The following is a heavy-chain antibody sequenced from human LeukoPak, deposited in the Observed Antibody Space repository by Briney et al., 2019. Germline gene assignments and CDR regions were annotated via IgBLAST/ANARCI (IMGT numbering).Heavy chain of an antibody. CDR2: IHHSGST. CDR3: ARARLGRCTNGICHYFDY. Sequence: PSETLSLTCAVHGEPFTGYYWSWIRQSPERGLEWLGEIHHSGSTNYNPSLKRPVTLSVDASRNEVSLKVDSVTAADTAVYFCARARLGRCTNGICHYFDYWGQGSVVTVSS. J-gene: IGHJ4*02. CDR1: GEPFTGYY. V-gene: IGHV4-34*01. D-gene: IGHD2-8*01.